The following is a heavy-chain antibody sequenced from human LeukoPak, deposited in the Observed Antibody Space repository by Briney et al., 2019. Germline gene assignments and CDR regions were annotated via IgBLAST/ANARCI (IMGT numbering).Heavy chain of an antibody. Sequence: SETLSLTCTVSGGSISSYYWSWIRQPPGKGLEWIGYIYYSGSTSYNPSLKSRVTISVDTSKNQFSLKLSSVTAADTAVYYCARVEGYYYDSSGYPDGYYFDYWGQGTLVTVSS. V-gene: IGHV4-59*08. J-gene: IGHJ4*02. CDR1: GGSISSYY. CDR2: IYYSGST. CDR3: ARVEGYYYDSSGYPDGYYFDY. D-gene: IGHD3-22*01.